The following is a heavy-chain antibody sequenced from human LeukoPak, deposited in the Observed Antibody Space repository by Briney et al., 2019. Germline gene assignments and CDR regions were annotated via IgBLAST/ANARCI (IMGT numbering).Heavy chain of an antibody. V-gene: IGHV1-2*02. Sequence: SVKDSLMASGYTFPGFHIHGGRQAPGQGLEWMGWINPNTGDTHCVEQFQGRGTLTKDTSISTAYMELSSLTSDDTAVYYCARDLMWHDYWGQRTLVTVSS. CDR1: GYTFPGFH. J-gene: IGHJ4*02. D-gene: IGHD2-21*01. CDR3: ARDLMWHDY. CDR2: INPNTGDT.